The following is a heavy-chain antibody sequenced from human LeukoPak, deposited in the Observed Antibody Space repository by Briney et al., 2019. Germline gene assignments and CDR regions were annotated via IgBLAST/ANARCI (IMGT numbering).Heavy chain of an antibody. Sequence: GGSLRLSCAGSGFTFSDFTINWVRQAPGKGLEWVSCIGGSSSSYIYYADSVRGRFTISRDNAKNSVYLQIDSLRAEDTAVYYCAKDPRDYSYGWNWRYFDYWGQGTLVTVSA. V-gene: IGHV3-21*01. CDR1: GFTFSDFT. CDR3: AKDPRDYSYGWNWRYFDY. J-gene: IGHJ4*02. D-gene: IGHD5-18*01. CDR2: IGGSSSSYI.